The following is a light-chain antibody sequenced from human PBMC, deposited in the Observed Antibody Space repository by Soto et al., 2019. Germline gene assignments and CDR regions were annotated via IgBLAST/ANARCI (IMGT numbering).Light chain of an antibody. J-gene: IGLJ1*01. CDR1: SSDVGGYNY. Sequence: QSALTQPASVSGSPGQSITISCTGTSSDVGGYNYVSWYQQHPGKAPKLMIYDVSNRPSGVSNRFSGSKSGNTASLTISGLQSEDDADYYCSSYTTSITLYVFVTGTKLTVL. V-gene: IGLV2-14*01. CDR2: DVS. CDR3: SSYTTSITLYV.